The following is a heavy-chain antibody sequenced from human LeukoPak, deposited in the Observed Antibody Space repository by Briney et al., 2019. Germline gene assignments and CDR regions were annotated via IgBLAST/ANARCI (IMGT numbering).Heavy chain of an antibody. V-gene: IGHV3-43*01. Sequence: PGGSLRLSCVASGFIFDDSLMHWVRRAPGKGLEWVSLISRDGSTPYYADSVKGRFTISRDNSKNSLFLQMNSLTTEDTAVYFCARDIRGNCFDSWGQGNLVTVSS. CDR2: ISRDGSTP. J-gene: IGHJ4*02. CDR1: GFIFDDSL. D-gene: IGHD3-16*01. CDR3: ARDIRGNCFDS.